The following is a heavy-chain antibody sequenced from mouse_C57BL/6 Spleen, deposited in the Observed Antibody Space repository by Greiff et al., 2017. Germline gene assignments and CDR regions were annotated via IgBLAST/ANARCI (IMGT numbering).Heavy chain of an antibody. D-gene: IGHD3-2*02. CDR2: LNPKNGGT. J-gene: IGHJ2*01. CDR1: GYTFTDYY. Sequence: EVQLQQSGPELVKPGASVKISCKASGYTFTDYYMNWVKQSHGKSLEWIGDLNPKNGGTSNNQKFKSKATLTVDTSSSTAYMQLSSLTSEDSAVYYCARKLSYFDYWGQGTTLTVSS. CDR3: ARKLSYFDY. V-gene: IGHV1-26*01.